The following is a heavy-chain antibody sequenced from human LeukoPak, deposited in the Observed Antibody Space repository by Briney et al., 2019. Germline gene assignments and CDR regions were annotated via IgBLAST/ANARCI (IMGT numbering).Heavy chain of an antibody. D-gene: IGHD6-13*01. CDR2: INHSGST. Sequence: SETLSLTCAVYGGSFSGYYWSWIRQSPGKGLEWIGEINHSGSTNYNPSLKSRVTISVDTSKNQFSLKLSSVTAADTAVYYCARGRYSSSLFSTRSTEYFQHWGQGTLVTVSS. J-gene: IGHJ1*01. V-gene: IGHV4-34*01. CDR1: GGSFSGYY. CDR3: ARGRYSSSLFSTRSTEYFQH.